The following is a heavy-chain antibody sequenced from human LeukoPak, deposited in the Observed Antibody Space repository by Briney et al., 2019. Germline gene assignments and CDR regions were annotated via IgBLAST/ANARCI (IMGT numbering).Heavy chain of an antibody. D-gene: IGHD1-26*01. CDR2: IYYGGLT. CDR1: GXSINTRSDY. V-gene: IGHV4-39*02. J-gene: IGHJ4*02. CDR3: ARLPILGVVDY. Sequence: SETLSLTWSVSGXSINTRSDYWGWIRQPPGKGQEWIGSIYYGGLTYYNPSLKSRVTLSADTSRNHFFLKVSSVTAADTSVYYCARLPILGVVDYWGQGILVTVSS.